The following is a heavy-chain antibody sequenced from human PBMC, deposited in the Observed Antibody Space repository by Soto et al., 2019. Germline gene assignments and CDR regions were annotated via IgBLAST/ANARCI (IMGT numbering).Heavy chain of an antibody. D-gene: IGHD6-13*01. CDR3: ARGFERRGSSRPVDY. J-gene: IGHJ4*02. V-gene: IGHV4-59*01. CDR2: IYYCGST. CDR1: GGSISSYY. Sequence: SETLSLTCTVSGGSISSYYWSWIRQPPGRGLEWIGYIYYCGSTNYHPSLRSRVTISVDTSKNQFSLKLSSVTAADTAVYYCARGFERRGSSRPVDYWGQGTLVTVSS.